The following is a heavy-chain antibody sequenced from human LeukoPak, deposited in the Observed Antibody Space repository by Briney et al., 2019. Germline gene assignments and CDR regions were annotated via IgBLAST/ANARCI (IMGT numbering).Heavy chain of an antibody. J-gene: IGHJ6*03. D-gene: IGHD5-12*01. Sequence: SVKVSCKASGYTFTGYYMHWVRQAPGQGLEWMGGIITIFGTVNYAQNFQGRVTITADESTSTAYMELSSLKSEDTAVYYCARDHDGYDYYYYYMDVWGKGTTVAISS. CDR2: IITIFGTV. V-gene: IGHV1-69*13. CDR1: GYTFTGYY. CDR3: ARDHDGYDYYYYYMDV.